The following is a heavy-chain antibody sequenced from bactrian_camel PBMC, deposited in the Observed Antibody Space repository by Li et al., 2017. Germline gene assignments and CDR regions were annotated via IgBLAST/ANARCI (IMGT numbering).Heavy chain of an antibody. Sequence: HVQLVESGGGSVQAGGSLRLSCEVSGSADGTNCIGWFRQYPGKEREGVAAIWPSASKYYADTVKGRFTIVEDYAKNTMFLQMNNLKSDDTGVYYCAAAPGYITPWHVRNHYNLWGQGTQVTVS. J-gene: IGHJ4*01. D-gene: IGHD7*01. CDR2: IWPSASK. CDR3: AAAPGYITPWHVRNHYNL. CDR1: GSADGTNC. V-gene: IGHV3S53*01.